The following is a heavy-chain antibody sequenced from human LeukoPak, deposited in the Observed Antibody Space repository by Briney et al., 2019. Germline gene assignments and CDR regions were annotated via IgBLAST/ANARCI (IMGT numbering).Heavy chain of an antibody. Sequence: ASVKVSCKASGGTFSSYGISWVRQAPGKGLEWMGGFDPEDGETIYAQKFQGRVTMTEDTSTDTAYMELSSLRSEDTAVYYCATRYNYGYFDYWGQGTLVTVSS. D-gene: IGHD5-18*01. CDR1: GGTFSSYG. V-gene: IGHV1-24*01. CDR2: FDPEDGET. CDR3: ATRYNYGYFDY. J-gene: IGHJ4*02.